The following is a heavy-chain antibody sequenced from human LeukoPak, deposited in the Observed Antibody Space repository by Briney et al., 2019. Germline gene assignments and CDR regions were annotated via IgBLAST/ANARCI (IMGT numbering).Heavy chain of an antibody. D-gene: IGHD6-19*01. V-gene: IGHV3-48*01. CDR1: GFIFRSQG. Sequence: GGSLRLSCAASGFIFRSQGMNGVRQSPGKGLEWVSYITSSGSSIYYADSVKGRFTISRDNAKNSLYLQMNSLRAEDTAVYYCARDVATSGWATFYWGPGTLVTVSS. CDR3: ARDVATSGWATFY. CDR2: ITSSGSSI. J-gene: IGHJ4*02.